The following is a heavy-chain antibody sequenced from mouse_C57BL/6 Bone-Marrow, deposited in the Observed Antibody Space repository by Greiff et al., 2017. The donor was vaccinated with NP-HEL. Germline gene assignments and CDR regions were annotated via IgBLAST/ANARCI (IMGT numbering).Heavy chain of an antibody. CDR1: GFTFSDYY. Sequence: EVKLMESGGGLVQPGGSLKLSCAASGFTFSDYYMYWVRQTPEKRLEWVAYISNGGGSTYSPDTVKGRFTISRDNAKNTLYLQMSRLKSEDTAMYYCARHGGKGAMDYWGQGTSVTVSS. CDR3: ARHGGKGAMDY. D-gene: IGHD2-1*01. CDR2: ISNGGGST. V-gene: IGHV5-12*01. J-gene: IGHJ4*01.